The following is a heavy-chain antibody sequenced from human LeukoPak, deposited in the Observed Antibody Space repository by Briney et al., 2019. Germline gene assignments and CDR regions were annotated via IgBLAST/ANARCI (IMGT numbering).Heavy chain of an antibody. CDR2: IYYSGST. Sequence: SETLSLTCTVSGGSISSYYWSWIRQPPGKGLEWIGYIYYSGSTNYNPSLKSRVTISVDTSKNQFSLKLSSVTAADTAVYYCARSTGTSSSWLYYYYGMDVWGQGTTVTVSS. V-gene: IGHV4-59*08. CDR3: ARSTGTSSSWLYYYYGMDV. D-gene: IGHD6-13*01. J-gene: IGHJ6*02. CDR1: GGSISSYY.